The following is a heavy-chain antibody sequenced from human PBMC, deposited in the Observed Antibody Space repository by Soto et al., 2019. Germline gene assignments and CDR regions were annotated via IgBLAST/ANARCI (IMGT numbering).Heavy chain of an antibody. CDR1: GFTFSSYA. J-gene: IGHJ2*01. D-gene: IGHD6-19*01. V-gene: IGHV3-23*01. CDR3: AKVLGSSGWVYWYFDL. Sequence: EVQLLESGGGLVQPGGSLRLSCAASGFTFSSYAMSWVRQAPGKGLEWVSAISGSGASTYYANSVKGRFTISRDTSKNTLYLQMNSLRAEDTAVYDCAKVLGSSGWVYWYFDLWGRGTLVTVSS. CDR2: ISGSGAST.